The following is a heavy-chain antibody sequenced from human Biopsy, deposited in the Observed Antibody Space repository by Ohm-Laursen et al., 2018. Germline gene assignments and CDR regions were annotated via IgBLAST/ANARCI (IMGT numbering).Heavy chain of an antibody. CDR1: GFAFSDYS. CDR2: ISSTSNHI. J-gene: IGHJ4*02. V-gene: IGHV3-21*01. D-gene: IGHD3-10*02. Sequence: GSLRLSCAASGFAFSDYSMNWVRQAPGKGLEWVASISSTSNHIHYVDSVWGRFTISRVNAENSLYLEMNSLRVEDTAVYYCAKDDYDRVSSGYYFDYWGQGTLVSVSS. CDR3: AKDDYDRVSSGYYFDY.